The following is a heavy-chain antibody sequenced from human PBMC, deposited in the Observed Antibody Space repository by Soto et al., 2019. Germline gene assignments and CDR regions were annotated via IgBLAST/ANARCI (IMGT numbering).Heavy chain of an antibody. CDR3: ARSKFGNWFDP. V-gene: IGHV4-59*01. Sequence: SETLSLTCTVSGGSISSYYWSWIRQPPGKGLEWIGYIYYSGSTNYNPSIKSRVTISVDTSKNQFSLKLSSVTAADTAVYYCARSKFGNWFDPWGQGTLVTVSS. J-gene: IGHJ5*02. D-gene: IGHD3-10*01. CDR2: IYYSGST. CDR1: GGSISSYY.